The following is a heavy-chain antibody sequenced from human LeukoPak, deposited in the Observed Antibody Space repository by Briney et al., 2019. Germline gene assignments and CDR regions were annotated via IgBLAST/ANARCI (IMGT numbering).Heavy chain of an antibody. D-gene: IGHD4-17*01. J-gene: IGHJ2*01. CDR1: GFTVSSNY. V-gene: IGHV3-66*01. Sequence: GGSLRLSCVASGFTVSSNYMSWVRQAPGKGLEWVSVIYSGGSTYYADSVKGRFTISRDNSKNTLYLQMNSLRAEDTAVYYCARGDGDPRQWYFDLWGRGTLVTVSS. CDR3: ARGDGDPRQWYFDL. CDR2: IYSGGST.